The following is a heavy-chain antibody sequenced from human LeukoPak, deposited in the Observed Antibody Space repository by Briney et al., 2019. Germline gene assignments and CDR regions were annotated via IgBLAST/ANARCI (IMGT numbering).Heavy chain of an antibody. CDR1: GFTFNTYW. J-gene: IGHJ4*01. Sequence: PGGSVRLSHSPSGFTFNTYWMHWVRQPPGKGLVWVSRIRIVGSSTSYADSVRGRFTISRDNAKNPLYLQMSSLRSQSTAGYYFAGVLWVRDLAYFDYWGHGTLVTVSS. D-gene: IGHD3-10*01. CDR2: IRIVGSST. V-gene: IGHV3-74*01. CDR3: AGVLWVRDLAYFDY.